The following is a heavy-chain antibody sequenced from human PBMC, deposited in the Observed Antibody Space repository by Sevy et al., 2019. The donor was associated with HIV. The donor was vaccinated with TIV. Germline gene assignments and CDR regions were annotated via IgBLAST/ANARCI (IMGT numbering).Heavy chain of an antibody. V-gene: IGHV3-7*01. J-gene: IGHJ4*02. CDR1: GFTFSSYW. CDR3: ARDRRGGYFDY. D-gene: IGHD3-16*01. Sequence: GGSLRLSCAASGFTFSSYWMSWVRQAPGKGLEWVANIKQDGSEKYYVDSVKGRFTISRDNAKNSLYLQMKSLRAEDTAVYYCARDRRGGYFDYWGQGTLVTVSS. CDR2: IKQDGSEK.